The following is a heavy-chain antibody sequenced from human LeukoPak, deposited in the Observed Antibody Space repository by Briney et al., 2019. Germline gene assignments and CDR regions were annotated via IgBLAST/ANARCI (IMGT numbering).Heavy chain of an antibody. CDR2: FDPEDGET. CDR1: GYTLTELS. Sequence: GASVKVSCKVSGYTLTELSMHWVRQAPGKGLEWMGGFDPEDGETIQGRVTMTEDTSTDTAYMELSSLRSEDTAVYYCATPSGIAAAGFRYYFDYWGQGTLVTVSS. D-gene: IGHD6-13*01. CDR3: ATPSGIAAAGFRYYFDY. J-gene: IGHJ4*02. V-gene: IGHV1-24*01.